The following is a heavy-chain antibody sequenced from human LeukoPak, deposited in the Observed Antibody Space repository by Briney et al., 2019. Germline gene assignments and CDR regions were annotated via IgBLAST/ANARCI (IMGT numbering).Heavy chain of an antibody. CDR2: ISAYNGNT. CDR1: GYTFTSYG. CDR3: ARTHDFWSGYTLFDY. J-gene: IGHJ4*02. V-gene: IGHV1-18*01. Sequence: ASVKVSCKASGYTFTSYGISWVRQAPGQGLEWMGWISAYNGNTNYAQKLQGRVTMTTDTSTSTAYMELRSLRSDDTAVYYCARTHDFWSGYTLFDYWGQGTLVTVSS. D-gene: IGHD3-3*01.